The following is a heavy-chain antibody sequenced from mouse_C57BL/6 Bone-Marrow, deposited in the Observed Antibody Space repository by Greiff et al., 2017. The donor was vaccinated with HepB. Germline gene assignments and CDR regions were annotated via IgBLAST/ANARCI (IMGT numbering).Heavy chain of an antibody. CDR1: GFTFSSYA. CDR2: ISSGGDYI. V-gene: IGHV5-9-1*02. CDR3: TRGGGNSFAY. Sequence: EVQGVESGEGLVKPGGSLKLSCAASGFTFSSYAMSWVRQTPEKRLEWVAYISSGGDYIYYADTVKGRFTISRDNARNTLYLQMSSLKSEDTAMYYCTRGGGNSFAYWGQGTLVTVSA. D-gene: IGHD2-1*01. J-gene: IGHJ3*01.